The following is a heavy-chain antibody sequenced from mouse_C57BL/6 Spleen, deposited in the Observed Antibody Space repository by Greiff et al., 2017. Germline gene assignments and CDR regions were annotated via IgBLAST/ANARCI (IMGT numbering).Heavy chain of an antibody. CDR3: ARGAGDYYGSYWYFDV. D-gene: IGHD1-1*01. V-gene: IGHV3-6*01. J-gene: IGHJ1*03. CDR1: GYSITSGYY. Sequence: EVKLVESGPGLVKPSQSLSLTCSVTGYSITSGYYWNWIRQFPGNKLEWMGYISYDGSNNYNPSLKNRISITRDTSKNQFFLKLNSVTTEDTATYYCARGAGDYYGSYWYFDVWGTGTTVTVSS. CDR2: ISYDGSN.